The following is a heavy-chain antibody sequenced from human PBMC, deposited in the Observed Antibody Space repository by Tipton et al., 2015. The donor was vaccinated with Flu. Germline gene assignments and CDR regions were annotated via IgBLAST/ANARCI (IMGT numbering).Heavy chain of an antibody. D-gene: IGHD2-2*01. Sequence: QLVQSGAEGKKPGESLKISCKGSGYSFTSYWIGWVRQMPGKGLEWMGIIYPGDSDTRYSPSFQGQVTISADKSISTAYLQWSSLKASDTAMYYCARAGRDVVVPAAGNWFDPWGQGTLVTVSS. CDR1: GYSFTSYW. CDR3: ARAGRDVVVPAAGNWFDP. V-gene: IGHV5-51*01. CDR2: IYPGDSDT. J-gene: IGHJ5*02.